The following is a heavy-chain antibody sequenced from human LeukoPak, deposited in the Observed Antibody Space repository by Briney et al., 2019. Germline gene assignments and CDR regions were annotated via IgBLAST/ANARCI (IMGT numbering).Heavy chain of an antibody. CDR1: GFTVSSSY. D-gene: IGHD3-3*01. Sequence: GGSLRLSCAASGFTVSSSYMTWVRQAPGKGLEWVSAIRFSNDNTHYADSVKGRFIVSRDNSKNTVYLQMNSLRAEDTAVYYCARLPWSDFPYWGQGTLVTVSS. J-gene: IGHJ4*02. V-gene: IGHV3-53*01. CDR2: IRFSNDNT. CDR3: ARLPWSDFPY.